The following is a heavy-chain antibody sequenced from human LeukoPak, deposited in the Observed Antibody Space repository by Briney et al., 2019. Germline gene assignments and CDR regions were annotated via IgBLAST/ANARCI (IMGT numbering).Heavy chain of an antibody. CDR2: IYTSGST. Sequence: SETLSLTCTVSGGSISSGSYYWSWIRQPAGKGLDWIGRIYTSGSTNYNPSLKSRVTISVDTSKNQFSLKLSSVTAADTAVYYCARDGDNGSYYSSSWFDLWGQGTLVTVSS. CDR3: ARDGDNGSYYSSSWFDL. V-gene: IGHV4-61*02. J-gene: IGHJ5*02. CDR1: GGSISSGSYY. D-gene: IGHD1-26*01.